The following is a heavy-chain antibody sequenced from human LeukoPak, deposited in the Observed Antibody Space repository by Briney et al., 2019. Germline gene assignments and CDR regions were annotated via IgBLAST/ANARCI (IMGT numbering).Heavy chain of an antibody. V-gene: IGHV4-4*09. CDR2: IYTSGST. D-gene: IGHD1-26*01. CDR1: GGSISSYY. CDR3: ARQVVGATPDYYYYYYMDV. Sequence: SETLSLTCTVSGGSISSYYWSWIRQPPGKGLEWIGYIYTSGSTNYNPSLKSRVTISVDTSKNQFSLKLSSVTAADTAVYYCARQVVGATPDYYYYYYMDVWGKGTTVTVS. J-gene: IGHJ6*03.